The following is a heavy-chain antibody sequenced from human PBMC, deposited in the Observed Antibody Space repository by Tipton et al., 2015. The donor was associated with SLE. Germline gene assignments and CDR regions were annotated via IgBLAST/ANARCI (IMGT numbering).Heavy chain of an antibody. CDR1: GVSISSGDYY. D-gene: IGHD6-19*01. V-gene: IGHV4-61*02. CDR2: IYNSGLT. Sequence: TLSLTCTVSGVSISSGDYYWNWIRQPAGKGLEWIGRIYNSGLTTYNPSLKSRVTVSMDTSKNQFSLKLSSVTAADTAVYYCAREGFSAWGQGTLVTVSS. CDR3: AREGFSA. J-gene: IGHJ5*02.